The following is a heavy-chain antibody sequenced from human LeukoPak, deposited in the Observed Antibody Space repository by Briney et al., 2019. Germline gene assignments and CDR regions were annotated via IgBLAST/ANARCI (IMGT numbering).Heavy chain of an antibody. Sequence: GGSLRLSCAASGFIVSSHYMSWIRQAPGKGLEWVSVLHSVGTIHYVDSVKGRFTISRDNSKNTLYLQMNSLRAEDTAVYYCSLLWFGELLRADSYLIDYWGQGIRVTVSS. V-gene: IGHV3-53*01. D-gene: IGHD3-10*01. CDR2: LHSVGTI. CDR3: SLLWFGELLRADSYLIDY. J-gene: IGHJ4*02. CDR1: GFIVSSHY.